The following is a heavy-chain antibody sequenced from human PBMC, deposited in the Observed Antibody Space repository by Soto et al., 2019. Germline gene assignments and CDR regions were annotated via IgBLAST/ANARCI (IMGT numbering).Heavy chain of an antibody. CDR1: GFTFSSYA. CDR3: AKDTETTETTLYYYYGMDV. CDR2: ISGSGRTT. J-gene: IGHJ6*02. V-gene: IGHV3-23*01. D-gene: IGHD4-17*01. Sequence: PGGSLRLSCAASGFTFSSYAMSWVRQAPGKGLEWVSAISGSGRTTYYADSVKGRFTISRDNSKNTLYLQMNSLRAEDTAVYYCAKDTETTETTLYYYYGMDVWGQGTTVTVSS.